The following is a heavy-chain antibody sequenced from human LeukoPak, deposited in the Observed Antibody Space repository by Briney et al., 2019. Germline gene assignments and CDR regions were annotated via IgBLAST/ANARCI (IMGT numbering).Heavy chain of an antibody. D-gene: IGHD6-13*01. CDR1: GFTVNGNY. CDR3: AKDQGSSWYEGGY. J-gene: IGHJ4*02. V-gene: IGHV3-53*01. Sequence: GGSLRLSCAASGFTVNGNYMSWVRQAPGKGLEWVSVIHSDGRTYYADSVKGRFTISRDNSQNTLYLQMNSLRAEDTAVYYCAKDQGSSWYEGGYWGQGTLVTVSS. CDR2: IHSDGRT.